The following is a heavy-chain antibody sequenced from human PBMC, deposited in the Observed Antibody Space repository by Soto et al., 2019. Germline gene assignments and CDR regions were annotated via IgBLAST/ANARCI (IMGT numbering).Heavy chain of an antibody. V-gene: IGHV4-31*03. Sequence: QVQLQESGPGLVKPSQTLSLTCTVSGGSISSGGYYWSWIRQHPGKGLEWIGYIYYSGSTYYNPSLKRRVTISVDTSKNQFSLKLSSVTAADTAVYYCARGPMVRGSNWFDPWGQGTLVTVSS. D-gene: IGHD3-10*01. J-gene: IGHJ5*02. CDR3: ARGPMVRGSNWFDP. CDR1: GGSISSGGYY. CDR2: IYYSGST.